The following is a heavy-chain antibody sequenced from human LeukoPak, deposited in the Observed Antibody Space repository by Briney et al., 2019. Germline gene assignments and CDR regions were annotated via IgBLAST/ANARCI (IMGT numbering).Heavy chain of an antibody. Sequence: VASVKVCCKVSGYTLTELSMHWVRQAPGKGLEWMGGFDPDTVETIYAQKFQGRVTMTEDTSTDTAYMDLSSLRSEDTAVYYCATVRYYDTPGDSDYFDYWGQGTLVTVSS. CDR1: GYTLTELS. J-gene: IGHJ4*02. CDR3: ATVRYYDTPGDSDYFDY. D-gene: IGHD3-22*01. V-gene: IGHV1-24*01. CDR2: FDPDTVET.